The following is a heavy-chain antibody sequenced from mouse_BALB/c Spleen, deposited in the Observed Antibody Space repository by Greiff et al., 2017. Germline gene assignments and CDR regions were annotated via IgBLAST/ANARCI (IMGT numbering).Heavy chain of an antibody. J-gene: IGHJ2*01. CDR2: IYPGDGDT. CDR1: GYTFTSYW. V-gene: IGHV1-87*01. CDR3: AKVSTMITTRAYFDY. D-gene: IGHD2-4*01. Sequence: QVQLKESGAELARPGASVKLSCKASGYTFTSYWMQWVKQRPGQGLEWIGAIYPGDGDTRYTQKFKGKATLTADKSSSTAYMQLSSLASEDSAVYYCAKVSTMITTRAYFDYWGQGTTLTVSS.